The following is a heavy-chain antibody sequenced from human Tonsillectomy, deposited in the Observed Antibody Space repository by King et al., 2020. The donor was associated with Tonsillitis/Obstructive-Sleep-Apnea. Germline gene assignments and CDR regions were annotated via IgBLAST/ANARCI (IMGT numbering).Heavy chain of an antibody. D-gene: IGHD1-1*01. J-gene: IGHJ6*03. V-gene: IGHV4-39*01. Sequence: LQLQESGPGLVKPSETLSLTCSVSGGSVSSSNYYWGWIRQPPGKGLEWIGTVYYSGTTYYNPSLKSRVSISADTSKNQFSLKLSSMTAADTAVYYCARHVEVEHYSYYYLDVWGKGTTVTVSS. CDR3: ARHVEVEHYSYYYLDV. CDR2: VYYSGTT. CDR1: GGSVSSSNYY.